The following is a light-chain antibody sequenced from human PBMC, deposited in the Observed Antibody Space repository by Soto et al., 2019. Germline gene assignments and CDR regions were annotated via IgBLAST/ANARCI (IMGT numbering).Light chain of an antibody. CDR1: RSISTY. CDR2: GAS. J-gene: IGKJ1*01. V-gene: IGKV3-15*01. CDR3: QQYNNWPPRT. Sequence: VLTQSQATLSLSPGERATLSCRTSRSISTYLAWYQQKPGQAPRLLIYGASTRATGIPARFSGSGSGTEFTLTISSLQSEDFAVYYCQQYNNWPPRTFGQGTKVDIK.